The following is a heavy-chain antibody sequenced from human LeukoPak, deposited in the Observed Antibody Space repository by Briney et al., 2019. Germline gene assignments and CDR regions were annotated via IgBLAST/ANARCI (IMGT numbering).Heavy chain of an antibody. V-gene: IGHV1-2*02. CDR3: ARDRRYYDSSGYNTPGGY. J-gene: IGHJ4*02. CDR2: INPNSGGT. Sequence: ASVKVSCKASGYTFTGYYMHWVRQAPGQGLEWMGWINPNSGGTNYAQKFQGRVTMTRDTSISTAYMELSRLRSDDTAVYYCARDRRYYDSSGYNTPGGYWGQGTLVTVSS. D-gene: IGHD3-22*01. CDR1: GYTFTGYY.